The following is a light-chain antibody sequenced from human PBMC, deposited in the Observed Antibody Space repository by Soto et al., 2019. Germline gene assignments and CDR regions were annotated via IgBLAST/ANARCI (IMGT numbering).Light chain of an antibody. CDR3: QTWGTGILV. V-gene: IGLV4-69*01. CDR1: SGHSSYA. CDR2: LNSDGSH. J-gene: IGLJ2*01. Sequence: QLVLTQSPSASASLGASVKLTCTLSSGHSSYAIAWHQQQPEKGPRYLMKLNSDGSHSKGDGIPDRFSGSSSGAERYLTIPSLRSEEEADYYCQTWGTGILVFGGGTKLTVL.